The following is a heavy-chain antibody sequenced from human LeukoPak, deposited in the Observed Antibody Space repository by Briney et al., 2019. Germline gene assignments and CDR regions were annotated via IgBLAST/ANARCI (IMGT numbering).Heavy chain of an antibody. D-gene: IGHD3-3*01. J-gene: IGHJ4*02. CDR3: ARALGGSYSYDFWSGYYGFDY. V-gene: IGHV4-39*07. Sequence: SETLSLTCTVSGGSISSSSYYWGWIRQPPGKGLEWIGGIYYSGSTYYNPSLKSRVTISVDTSKNQFSLKLSSVTAADTAVYYCARALGGSYSYDFWSGYYGFDYWGQGTLVTVSS. CDR1: GGSISSSSYY. CDR2: IYYSGST.